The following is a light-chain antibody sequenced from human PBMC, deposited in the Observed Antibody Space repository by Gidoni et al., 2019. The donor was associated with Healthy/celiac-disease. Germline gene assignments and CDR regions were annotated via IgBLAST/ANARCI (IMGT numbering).Light chain of an antibody. CDR1: SSDVGSYNY. Sequence: QSALTQPASVSGSPGQSITISCTGTSSDVGSYNYVSWYQQHQGKAPKLMIYQVRNRPSGVSNRFSGSKSGNTASLTISGLQAEDEADYYCSSYTSSSTLGVFGTGTKVTVL. CDR3: SSYTSSSTLGV. J-gene: IGLJ1*01. V-gene: IGLV2-14*01. CDR2: QVR.